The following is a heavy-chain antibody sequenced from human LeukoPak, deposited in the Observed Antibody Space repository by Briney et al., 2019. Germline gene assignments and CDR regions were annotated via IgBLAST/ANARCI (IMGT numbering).Heavy chain of an antibody. CDR2: IHYSGST. Sequence: SETLSPTCIVSGGSISSSSYYWGWIRQPPGKGLEWVGTIHYSGSTYYNPSLKSRVTMSVDTSKNQFSLRLSSVTAADTAVYYCATSGSYYRAPDYWGQGTLVTVSA. D-gene: IGHD3-10*01. V-gene: IGHV4-39*01. CDR3: ATSGSYYRAPDY. J-gene: IGHJ4*02. CDR1: GGSISSSSYY.